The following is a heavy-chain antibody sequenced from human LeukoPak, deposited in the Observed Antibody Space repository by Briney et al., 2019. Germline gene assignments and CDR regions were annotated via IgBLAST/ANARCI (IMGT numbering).Heavy chain of an antibody. CDR1: GFTFSNYW. Sequence: PGGSLRLSCVASGFTFSNYWMSWVRQAPGKGLEWLANMNRDGSHIYYADSVKGRFTISRDNAKNSLYLQLDSLRAEDTAVYYCARDLVTTIVVPYDFWGQGTLVTVSS. J-gene: IGHJ4*02. V-gene: IGHV3-7*01. D-gene: IGHD3-22*01. CDR3: ARDLVTTIVVPYDF. CDR2: MNRDGSHI.